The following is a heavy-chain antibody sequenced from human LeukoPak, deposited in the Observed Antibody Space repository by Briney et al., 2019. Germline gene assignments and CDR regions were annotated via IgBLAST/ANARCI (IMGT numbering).Heavy chain of an antibody. J-gene: IGHJ4*02. V-gene: IGHV3-30*02. CDR2: IRNDGSNK. CDR1: GFTFSSFG. D-gene: IGHD3-3*01. CDR3: AKDFGFDY. Sequence: PGGSLRLSCAASGFTFSSFGMHWVRQAPGKGLEWVTFIRNDGSNKYYADSVKGRFTVSRDNSKNTLYLQMNSLRDEDTAVYYCAKDFGFDYWGQGTLVTVSS.